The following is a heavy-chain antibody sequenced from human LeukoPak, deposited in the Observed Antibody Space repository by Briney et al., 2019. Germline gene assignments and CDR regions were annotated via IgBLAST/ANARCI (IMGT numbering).Heavy chain of an antibody. D-gene: IGHD3-22*01. J-gene: IGHJ4*02. CDR2: INHSGET. CDR1: GYSISSGYY. Sequence: PSETRSLTCAVSGYSISSGYYWSWIRQPPGKGLEWIATINHSGETYYNPSLKSRVTISVDTSKNQFSLKLSSVTAAGTAIYYCARYTANKSGYSFDYWGQGTLVTVSS. V-gene: IGHV4-38-2*01. CDR3: ARYTANKSGYSFDY.